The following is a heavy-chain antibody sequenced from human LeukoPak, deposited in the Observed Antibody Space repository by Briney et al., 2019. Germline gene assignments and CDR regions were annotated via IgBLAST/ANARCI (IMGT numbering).Heavy chain of an antibody. CDR2: IYSGGST. J-gene: IGHJ6*02. CDR1: GFTVSRNY. Sequence: GGSLRLSCAASGFTVSRNYMSWVRQAPGKGLEWVSVIYSGGSTYYADSVKGRFTISRHNSKNTLYLQMNSLRAEDTAVYYCARDQGDDILTGYYYGMDVWGQGTTVTVSS. CDR3: ARDQGDDILTGYYYGMDV. V-gene: IGHV3-53*04. D-gene: IGHD3-9*01.